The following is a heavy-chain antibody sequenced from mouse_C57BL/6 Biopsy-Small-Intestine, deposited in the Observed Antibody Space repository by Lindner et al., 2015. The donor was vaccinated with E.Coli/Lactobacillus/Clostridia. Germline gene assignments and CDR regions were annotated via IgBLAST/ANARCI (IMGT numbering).Heavy chain of an antibody. J-gene: IGHJ2*01. Sequence: VQLQESGPELVKPGASVKISCKASGYAFSSSWMNWVKQRPGKGLEWIGRIYPGDGDTNYNGKFKGKATLTADKSSSTVYMELSRLTSEDSAVYFCARHEDKTTVVTTPFDYWGQGTTLTVSS. CDR3: ARHEDKTTVVTTPFDY. CDR2: IYPGDGDT. V-gene: IGHV1-82*01. CDR1: GYAFSSSW. D-gene: IGHD1-1*01.